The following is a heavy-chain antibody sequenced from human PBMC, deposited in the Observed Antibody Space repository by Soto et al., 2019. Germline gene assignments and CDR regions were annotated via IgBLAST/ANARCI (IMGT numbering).Heavy chain of an antibody. J-gene: IGHJ6*02. CDR1: GDTFKNCV. D-gene: IGHD7-27*01. CDR2: IIPLFATT. V-gene: IGHV1-69*01. Sequence: QGQVVQSGVEVRRPGSSVKVSCKASGDTFKNCVISWVRQAPGQGLEWMGGIIPLFATTDFAQRFQGRLIITTDESTTPGYMELSRRRYKDTSMYYYAAELGYGKLYVVWGQGTMVIVSS. CDR3: AAELGYGKLYVV.